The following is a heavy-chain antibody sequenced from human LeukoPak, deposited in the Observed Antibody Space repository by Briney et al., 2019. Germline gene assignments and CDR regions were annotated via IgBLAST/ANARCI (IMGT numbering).Heavy chain of an antibody. Sequence: PGGSLRLSCAASGFTFSSYAMHWVRQAPGKGLEYVSAISSNGGSTYYANSVKGRFTISRGNSKNTLYLQMGSLRAEDTAVYYCAREDDWNYEDYWGQGTLVTVSS. V-gene: IGHV3-64*01. CDR1: GFTFSSYA. D-gene: IGHD1-7*01. CDR2: ISSNGGST. CDR3: AREDDWNYEDY. J-gene: IGHJ4*02.